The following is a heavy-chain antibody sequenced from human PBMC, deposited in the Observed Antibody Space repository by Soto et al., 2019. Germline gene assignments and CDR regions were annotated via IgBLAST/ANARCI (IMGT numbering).Heavy chain of an antibody. J-gene: IGHJ5*02. Sequence: QVQLQESGPGLVNPSGTLSLTCAFSGCSITSNWWSWVRQPPGKGLEWIGEIHHSGSFNYNPSLSSRVNISIDKSKNQLSLNLTSLTAADTAVHYCVRNDWYRFDPWGQGTLVTVSS. CDR1: GCSITSNW. V-gene: IGHV4-4*02. CDR2: IHHSGSF. CDR3: VRNDWYRFDP. D-gene: IGHD3-9*01.